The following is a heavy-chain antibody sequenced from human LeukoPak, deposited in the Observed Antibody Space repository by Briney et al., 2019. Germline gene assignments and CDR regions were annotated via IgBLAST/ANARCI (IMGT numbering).Heavy chain of an antibody. Sequence: SETLSLTCAVSGGSISSGGYSWSWIRQPPGKGLEWIGYIYHSGSTYYNPSLKSRVTISVDRSKNQFPLKLSSVTAADTAVYYCARGGDTYGQFDPWGQGTLVTVSS. CDR2: IYHSGST. CDR3: ARGGDTYGQFDP. V-gene: IGHV4-30-2*01. J-gene: IGHJ5*02. D-gene: IGHD2-21*02. CDR1: GGSISSGGYS.